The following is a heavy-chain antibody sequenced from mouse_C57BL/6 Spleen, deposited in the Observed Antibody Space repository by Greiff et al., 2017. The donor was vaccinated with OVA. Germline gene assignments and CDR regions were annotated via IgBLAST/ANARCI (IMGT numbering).Heavy chain of an antibody. Sequence: EVKLMESGAELVRPGSSVKMSCKTSGYTFTSYGINWVKQRPGQGLEWIGYIYIGNGYTEYNEKFKGKATLTSDKSSSTAYMQLSSLTSEDSAIDFCGRGAVTTGAMDYWGQGTSVTVSS. CDR3: GRGAVTTGAMDY. V-gene: IGHV1-58*01. D-gene: IGHD1-1*01. CDR2: IYIGNGYT. CDR1: GYTFTSYG. J-gene: IGHJ4*01.